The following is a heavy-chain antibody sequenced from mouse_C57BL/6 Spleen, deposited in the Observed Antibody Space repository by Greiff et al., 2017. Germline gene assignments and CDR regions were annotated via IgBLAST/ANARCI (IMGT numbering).Heavy chain of an antibody. CDR3: ARGGLRRAGAMDY. V-gene: IGHV5-4*01. D-gene: IGHD2-4*01. CDR1: GFTFSSYA. J-gene: IGHJ4*01. CDR2: ISDGGSYT. Sequence: EVQVVESGGGLVKPGGSLKLSCAASGFTFSSYAMSWVRQTPEKRLEWVATISDGGSYTYYPDNVKGRFTISRDNAKNTLYLQMSHLKSEDTAMYYCARGGLRRAGAMDYWGQGTSVTVSS.